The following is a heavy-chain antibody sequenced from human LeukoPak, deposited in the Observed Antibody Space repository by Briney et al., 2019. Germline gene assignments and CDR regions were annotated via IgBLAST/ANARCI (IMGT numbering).Heavy chain of an antibody. CDR2: ISSGTTYI. Sequence: GGSLRLSCAASGFTFRSFSMNWVRQAPGKGPEWVSFISSGTTYIYYADSVKGRFTISKDDAKNSLYLQMNSLRVEDTAVYYCARDHPVTTSIDHWGQGTLVTVSS. J-gene: IGHJ4*02. CDR3: ARDHPVTTSIDH. CDR1: GFTFRSFS. V-gene: IGHV3-21*01. D-gene: IGHD4-17*01.